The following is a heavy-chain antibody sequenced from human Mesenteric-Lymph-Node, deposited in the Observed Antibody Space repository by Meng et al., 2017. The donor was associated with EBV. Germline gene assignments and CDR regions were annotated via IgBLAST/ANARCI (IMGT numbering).Heavy chain of an antibody. Sequence: LQQRGVGLLMPSETLSLSCAGSGESFSVYYWSWSCNPQGKGLEWNGDSKHSRSTNYNHYPKSRVSMSEDTSKNQFPLRLTSVTAADTAVYYCARGTRRSLGVVVVAAAFEFWGQGTLVTVSS. D-gene: IGHD2-2*01. CDR1: GESFSVYY. J-gene: IGHJ4*02. CDR2: SKHSRST. CDR3: ARGTRRSLGVVVVAAAFEF. V-gene: IGHV4-34*01.